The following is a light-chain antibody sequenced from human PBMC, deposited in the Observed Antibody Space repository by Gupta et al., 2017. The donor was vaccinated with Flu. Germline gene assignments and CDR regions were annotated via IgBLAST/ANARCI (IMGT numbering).Light chain of an antibody. V-gene: IGLV1-44*01. Sequence: QSVLTQPPSASGTPGQRVTISCSGSSSNIGSNVVNWYQQLPGTAPKVLIYNNDQWASGVPDRFSGSKSGNSASLAISGLQSEDEAEDYCAVWDDSLNGDVFGTGTKVIVL. J-gene: IGLJ1*01. CDR1: SSNIGSNV. CDR2: NND. CDR3: AVWDDSLNGDV.